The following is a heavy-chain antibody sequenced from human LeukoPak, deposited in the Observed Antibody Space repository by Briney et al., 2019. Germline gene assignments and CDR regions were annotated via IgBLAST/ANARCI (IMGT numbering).Heavy chain of an antibody. Sequence: PGGSLRLSCAASGFTVSSNYMSWVRQAPGKGLEWVSVIYSGGSTCYADSVKGRFTISRDNSKNTLYLQMNSLRAEDTAVYYCATGEINYYDSSGYLNYWGQGTLVTVSS. CDR3: ATGEINYYDSSGYLNY. CDR1: GFTVSSNY. J-gene: IGHJ4*02. V-gene: IGHV3-53*01. CDR2: IYSGGST. D-gene: IGHD3-22*01.